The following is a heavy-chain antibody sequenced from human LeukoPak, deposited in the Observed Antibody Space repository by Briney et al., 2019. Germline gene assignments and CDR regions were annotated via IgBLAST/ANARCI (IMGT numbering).Heavy chain of an antibody. CDR2: IYYSGST. V-gene: IGHV4-39*01. Sequence: SETLSLTCTVSGGSISSSSYYWGWIRQPPGKGLEWIGSIYYSGSTYYNPSLKSRVTISVDTSKNQFSLKLSSVTAADTVVYYCARHWDTAMVYFDYWGQGTLVTVSS. D-gene: IGHD5-18*01. CDR1: GGSISSSSYY. CDR3: ARHWDTAMVYFDY. J-gene: IGHJ4*02.